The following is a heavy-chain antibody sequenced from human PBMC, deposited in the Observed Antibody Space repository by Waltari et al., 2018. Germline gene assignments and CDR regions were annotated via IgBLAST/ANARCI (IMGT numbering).Heavy chain of an antibody. J-gene: IGHJ4*02. CDR3: ARDGDYGDEGALDY. CDR1: GGSISSYY. CDR2: IYYSGST. D-gene: IGHD4-17*01. Sequence: QVQLQESGPGLVKPSETLSLTCTGSGGSISSYYWSWIRQPPGKGLEWIGYIYYSGSTNYNPSLKSRVTISVDTSKNQFSLKLSSVTAADTAVYYCARDGDYGDEGALDYWGQGTLVTVSS. V-gene: IGHV4-59*01.